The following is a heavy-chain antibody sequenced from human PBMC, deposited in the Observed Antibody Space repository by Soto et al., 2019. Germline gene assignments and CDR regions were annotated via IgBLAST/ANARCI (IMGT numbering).Heavy chain of an antibody. CDR1: GFTFGDYA. CDR2: IRSKAYGGTT. V-gene: IGHV3-49*03. CDR3: TRRPHRPSGTWFDP. Sequence: GGSLRLSCTASGFTFGDYAMSWFRQAPGKGLEWVGFIRSKAYGGTTEYAASVKGRFTISRDDSKSIAYLQMNSLKTEDTAVYYCTRRPHRPSGTWFDPWGQGTLVTVSS. D-gene: IGHD1-26*01. J-gene: IGHJ5*02.